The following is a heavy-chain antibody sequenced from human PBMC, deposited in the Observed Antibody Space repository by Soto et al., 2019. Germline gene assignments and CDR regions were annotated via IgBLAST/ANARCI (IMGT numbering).Heavy chain of an antibody. Sequence: GSLILSCAASGFIFCNQCLTGVRQAPGRALEWVSTINANAIDTHYADSVKGRFTISRDNSKSTLDLQMNSLRAEDTAIYYCVSWVSAHFDFWGPGTLVTVSS. J-gene: IGHJ4*02. D-gene: IGHD2-8*01. V-gene: IGHV3-23*01. CDR2: INANAIDT. CDR1: GFIFCNQC. CDR3: VSWVSAHFDF.